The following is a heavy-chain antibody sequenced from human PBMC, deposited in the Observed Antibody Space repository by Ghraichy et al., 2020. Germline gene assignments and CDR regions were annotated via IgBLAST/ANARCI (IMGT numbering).Heavy chain of an antibody. CDR3: AKEGWWSAVAGTGHYYYYYGMDV. CDR1: GFTFSSYA. Sequence: GGSLRLSCAASGFTFSSYAMSWVRQAPGKGLEWVSAISGSGGSTYYADSVKGRFTISRDNSKNTRYLQMNSLRAEDTAVYYCAKEGWWSAVAGTGHYYYYYGMDVWGQGTTVTVSS. D-gene: IGHD6-19*01. V-gene: IGHV3-23*01. CDR2: ISGSGGST. J-gene: IGHJ6*02.